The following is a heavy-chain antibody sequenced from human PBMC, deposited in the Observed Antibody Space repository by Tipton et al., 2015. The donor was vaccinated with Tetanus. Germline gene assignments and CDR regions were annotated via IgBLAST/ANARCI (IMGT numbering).Heavy chain of an antibody. J-gene: IGHJ4*02. V-gene: IGHV4-30-2*01. CDR1: GGLITTGGYS. Sequence: LTCNVSGGLITTGGYSWGWIRQPPGQGLEWLGYIYQTDSTYYNPSVRSRLTLSLRRSKNQVSLKLTSVTAADTAVYYCVRGRGLGAYSFGFEYWGQGALVTVSS. D-gene: IGHD5-12*01. CDR3: VRGRGLGAYSFGFEY. CDR2: IYQTDST.